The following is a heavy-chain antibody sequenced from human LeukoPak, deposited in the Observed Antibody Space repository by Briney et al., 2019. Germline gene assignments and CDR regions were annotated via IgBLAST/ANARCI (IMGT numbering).Heavy chain of an antibody. CDR3: ARGGLWLRGFDY. CDR1: GGSISSYY. J-gene: IGHJ4*02. V-gene: IGHV4-4*09. CDR2: IYTSGST. Sequence: SETLSLTCTVSGGSISSYYWSWIRQPPGKGLEWIGYIYTSGSTNYNPSLKSRVTISVDTPKNQFSLKLSSVTAADTAVYYCARGGLWLRGFDYWGQGTLVTVSS. D-gene: IGHD2-8*02.